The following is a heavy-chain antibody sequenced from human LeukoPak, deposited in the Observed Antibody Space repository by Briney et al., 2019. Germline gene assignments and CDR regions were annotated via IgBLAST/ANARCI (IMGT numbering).Heavy chain of an antibody. J-gene: IGHJ4*02. Sequence: ASVKVSCKASGYTFTGYYMHWVRQAPGQGLEWMGWINPNSGGTNYAQKFQGRVTMTRDTPISTAYMELSRLRSDDTAVYYCARAPVLRFLEWLFGYWGQGTLVTVSS. CDR3: ARAPVLRFLEWLFGY. CDR2: INPNSGGT. V-gene: IGHV1-2*02. D-gene: IGHD3-3*01. CDR1: GYTFTGYY.